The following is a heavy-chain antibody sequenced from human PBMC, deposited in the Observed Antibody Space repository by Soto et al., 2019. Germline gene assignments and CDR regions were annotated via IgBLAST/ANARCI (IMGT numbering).Heavy chain of an antibody. CDR3: ARGGSCYHTGRGFAGTMDA. V-gene: IGHV1-18*04. CDR2: ISPYNGHT. CDR1: GYIFTGYG. J-gene: IGHJ6*02. D-gene: IGHD3-22*01. Sequence: QAQVVQSGDEVKKPGASVKVSCKASGYIFTGYGISWVRQAPGQGLEWMGWISPYNGHTEIAQRLQGRLTLTTDTSTSTAFMGLSNLRSDDTAVYYCARGGSCYHTGRGFAGTMDAWGQGTTVTVSS.